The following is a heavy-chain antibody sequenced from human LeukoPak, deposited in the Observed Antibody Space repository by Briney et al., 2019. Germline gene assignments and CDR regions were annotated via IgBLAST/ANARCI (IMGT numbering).Heavy chain of an antibody. D-gene: IGHD1-14*01. V-gene: IGHV1-2*02. CDR1: GYTFTGYC. Sequence: ASVKVSCKASGYTFTGYCMHWVRQAPGQGLEWMGWINPNSGGTNYAQKFQGRVTMTRDTSISTAYMELSRLRSDDTAVYYCARVKIEGNPRNDWGQGTLVTVSS. CDR2: INPNSGGT. CDR3: ARVKIEGNPRND. J-gene: IGHJ4*02.